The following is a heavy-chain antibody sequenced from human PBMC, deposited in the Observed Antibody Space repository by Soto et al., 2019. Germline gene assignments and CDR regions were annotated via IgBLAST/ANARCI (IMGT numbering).Heavy chain of an antibody. D-gene: IGHD1-7*01. CDR2: IYYSGST. Sequence: SETLSLTCTVSGGSISSYYWSWIRQPPGKGLEWIGYIYYSGSTNYNPSLKSRVTISVDTSKNQFSLKLSSVTAADTAVYYCARNAGTTYYMDVWGKGTTVTVSS. CDR1: GGSISSYY. CDR3: ARNAGTTYYMDV. J-gene: IGHJ6*03. V-gene: IGHV4-59*01.